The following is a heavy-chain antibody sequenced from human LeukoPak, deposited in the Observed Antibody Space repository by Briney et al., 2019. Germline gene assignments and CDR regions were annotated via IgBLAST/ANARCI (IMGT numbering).Heavy chain of an antibody. Sequence: ASVKVSSKASGYTFTSYYMHWVRQAPGQGLEWMGIINPSGGSTSYAQKFQGRVTMTRDTSTSTVYMELSSLRSEDTAVYYCARDIKDHYYDSSGSTFDYWGQGTLVTVSS. J-gene: IGHJ4*02. CDR3: ARDIKDHYYDSSGSTFDY. D-gene: IGHD3-22*01. CDR2: INPSGGST. CDR1: GYTFTSYY. V-gene: IGHV1-46*01.